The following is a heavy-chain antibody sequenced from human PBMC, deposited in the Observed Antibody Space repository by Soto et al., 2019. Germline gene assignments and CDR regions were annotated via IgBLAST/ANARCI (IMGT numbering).Heavy chain of an antibody. D-gene: IGHD3-16*01. CDR2: INQDGSER. CDR1: GFTFSTYW. Sequence: PGGSLRLSCAASGFTFSTYWMTWDRQPPGKGLEWVASINQDGSERYYVDSVRGRFTISRDNAKNSLYLQMNSLRAEDTAVYYCVCGGNFFVYWGQGTLVTVSS. CDR3: VCGGNFFVY. V-gene: IGHV3-7*01. J-gene: IGHJ4*02.